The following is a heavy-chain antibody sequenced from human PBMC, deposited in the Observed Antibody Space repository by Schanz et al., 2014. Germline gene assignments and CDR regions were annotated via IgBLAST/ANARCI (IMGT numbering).Heavy chain of an antibody. CDR3: ARGDPVAGLDY. CDR1: GFIVSSTY. Sequence: EVQLVESGGDLVQPGGSQRLSCAASGFIVSSTYMTWVRQAPGKGLEWVSIIYSGVSTYYADSVKGRFTISRDNSKNTVYLQMNSLRGEDTGMYDCARGDPVAGLDYWGRGTLVTVSS. J-gene: IGHJ4*02. CDR2: IYSGVST. V-gene: IGHV3-66*01.